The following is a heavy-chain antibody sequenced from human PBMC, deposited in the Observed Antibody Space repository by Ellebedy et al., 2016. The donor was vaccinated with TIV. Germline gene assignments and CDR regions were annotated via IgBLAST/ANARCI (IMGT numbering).Heavy chain of an antibody. V-gene: IGHV4-34*01. Sequence: SETLSLXXAVYGGSFSGYYWSWIRQPPGKGLEWIGEINHSGSTNYNPSLKSRVTISVDTSKNQFSLKLNSVTAADTAVYYCARWGGSIAAAYWGQGTLVTVSS. CDR1: GGSFSGYY. CDR3: ARWGGSIAAAY. CDR2: INHSGST. J-gene: IGHJ4*02. D-gene: IGHD6-13*01.